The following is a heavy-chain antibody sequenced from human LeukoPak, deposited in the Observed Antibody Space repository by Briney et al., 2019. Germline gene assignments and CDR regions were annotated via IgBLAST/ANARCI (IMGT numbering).Heavy chain of an antibody. V-gene: IGHV3-21*01. Sequence: GGSLRLSCAASGFTFSSYSMNWVRQAPGKGPEWVSSISSSSSYIYYADSVKGRFTISRDNAKNSLYLQMNSLRAEDTAVYYCAKSVATIREFDYWGQGTLVTVSS. CDR3: AKSVATIREFDY. J-gene: IGHJ4*02. CDR2: ISSSSSYI. CDR1: GFTFSSYS. D-gene: IGHD5-12*01.